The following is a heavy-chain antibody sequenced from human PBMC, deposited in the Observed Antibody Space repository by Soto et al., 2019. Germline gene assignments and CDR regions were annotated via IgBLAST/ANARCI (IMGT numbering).Heavy chain of an antibody. CDR2: ISGYNGNT. Sequence: QVQLVQSGAEVKKPGASVKVSCKASGYTFTSYGICWVRQAPGQGLEWMGWISGYNGNTNYAQNLQGKVTMTTDPSTSTVYMELRSLRADDTAVYYCVRRCSSTRCLELWGRGTLVIVSS. CDR3: VRRCSSTRCLEL. CDR1: GYTFTSYG. J-gene: IGHJ2*01. D-gene: IGHD2-2*01. V-gene: IGHV1-18*01.